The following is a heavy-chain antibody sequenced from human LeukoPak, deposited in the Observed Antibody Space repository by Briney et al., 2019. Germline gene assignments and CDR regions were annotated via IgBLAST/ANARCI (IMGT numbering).Heavy chain of an antibody. CDR3: ARATGYSYGYST. D-gene: IGHD5-18*01. Sequence: GGSLRLSCAASGFTFSSYALPWVRQAPGKGLEWVAVISYDGSNKYYADSVKGRLTISRDNSKNTLYLQMNSLRAGDTAVYYCARATGYSYGYSTWGQGTLVTVSS. CDR2: ISYDGSNK. J-gene: IGHJ5*02. V-gene: IGHV3-30-3*01. CDR1: GFTFSSYA.